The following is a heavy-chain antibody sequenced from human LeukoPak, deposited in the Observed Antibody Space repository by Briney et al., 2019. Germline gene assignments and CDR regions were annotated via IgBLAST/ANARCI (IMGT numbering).Heavy chain of an antibody. Sequence: SVKVSCKASGGTFSSYAISWVRQAPGQGLEWMGGIIPIFGTTNYAQKFQDRVTITADKSTSTAYMELSSLRSEDTAVYYCASDILAGYYKFVGSFDYWGQGTLVTVSS. V-gene: IGHV1-69*06. CDR3: ASDILAGYYKFVGSFDY. D-gene: IGHD3-9*01. CDR2: IIPIFGTT. J-gene: IGHJ4*02. CDR1: GGTFSSYA.